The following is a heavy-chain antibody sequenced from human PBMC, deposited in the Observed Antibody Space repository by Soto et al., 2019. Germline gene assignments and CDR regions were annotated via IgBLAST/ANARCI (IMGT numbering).Heavy chain of an antibody. CDR3: ATYHYAGSGYYYPLDY. J-gene: IGHJ4*02. CDR2: LNPHSGSA. D-gene: IGHD3-22*01. V-gene: IGHV1-46*01. CDR1: GYTFTKNF. Sequence: QVQLVQSGAEVKKPGASVKVSCTASGYTFTKNFLHWVRQAPGQGLEWMGRLNPHSGSADYVQKFQDRVTMTRDTSTSTAFMELRNLRSEDTAVYYCATYHYAGSGYYYPLDYWGQGTLVTVSS.